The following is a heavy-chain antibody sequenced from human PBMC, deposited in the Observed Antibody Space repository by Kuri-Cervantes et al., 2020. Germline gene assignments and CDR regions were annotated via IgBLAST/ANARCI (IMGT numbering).Heavy chain of an antibody. Sequence: GGSLKISCAASGFTFSSYAMHWVRQAPGKGLEWVAVISYDGSNKYYADSVKGRFTISRDNSKNTLYLQMNSLRAEDTAVYYCARELASSSLRGMDVWGQGTTVTVSS. CDR1: GFTFSSYA. D-gene: IGHD6-6*01. CDR3: ARELASSSLRGMDV. CDR2: ISYDGSNK. J-gene: IGHJ6*02. V-gene: IGHV3-30-3*01.